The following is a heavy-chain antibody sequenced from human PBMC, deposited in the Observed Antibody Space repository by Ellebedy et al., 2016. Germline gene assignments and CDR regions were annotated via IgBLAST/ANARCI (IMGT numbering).Heavy chain of an antibody. D-gene: IGHD1-26*01. CDR2: IYYSGST. J-gene: IGHJ6*03. V-gene: IGHV4-59*01. CDR1: GGSISSYY. CDR3: ARGRKSEHYYYYYMDV. Sequence: SETLSLXXTVSGGSISSYYWSWIRQPPGKGLEWIGYIYYSGSTNYNPSLKSRVTISIDTSKNQFSLKLSSVTAADTAVYYCARGRKSEHYYYYYMDVWGKGTTVTVSS.